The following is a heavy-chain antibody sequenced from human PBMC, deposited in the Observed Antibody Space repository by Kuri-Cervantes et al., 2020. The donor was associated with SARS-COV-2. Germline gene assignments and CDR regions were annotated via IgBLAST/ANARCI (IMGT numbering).Heavy chain of an antibody. J-gene: IGHJ3*02. D-gene: IGHD3-22*01. CDR3: ARDKYAYDSSGNAFDI. CDR2: ISGSGGST. Sequence: GESLKISCTASGFTFGDYAMSWVRQAPGKGLEWVSAISGSGGSTYYADSVKGRFTISRDNSKNTLYLQMNCLRAEDTAVYYCARDKYAYDSSGNAFDIWGQGTMVTVSS. CDR1: GFTFGDYA. V-gene: IGHV3-23*01.